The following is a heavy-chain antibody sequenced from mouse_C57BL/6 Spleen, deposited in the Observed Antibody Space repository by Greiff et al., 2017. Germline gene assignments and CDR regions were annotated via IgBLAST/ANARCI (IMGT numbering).Heavy chain of an antibody. J-gene: IGHJ3*01. V-gene: IGHV1-59*01. Sequence: QVQLQQPGAELVRPGTSVKLSCKASGYTFTSYWMHWVKQRPGQGLEWIGVIDPSDSYTNYNQKFKGKATLTVDTSSSTAYMQLSSLPSEDSAVYYCASVPGYGSSYSFAYWGQGTLVTVSA. D-gene: IGHD1-1*01. CDR2: IDPSDSYT. CDR1: GYTFTSYW. CDR3: ASVPGYGSSYSFAY.